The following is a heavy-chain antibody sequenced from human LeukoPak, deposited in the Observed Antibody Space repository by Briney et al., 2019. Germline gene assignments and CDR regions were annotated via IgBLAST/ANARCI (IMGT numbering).Heavy chain of an antibody. Sequence: KPSETLSLTCDVSGYSISRGYYWGWVRQSPGKGLEWIANIHHSGRTYYNPSLKSRVTISVDMSKNQTSLKLTSVTAADTAVYHCTRETIRFCSDTDCPQGEFWGQGALVTLSS. J-gene: IGHJ4*02. CDR1: GYSISRGYY. CDR3: TRETIRFCSDTDCPQGEF. D-gene: IGHD2-15*01. CDR2: IHHSGRT. V-gene: IGHV4-38-2*02.